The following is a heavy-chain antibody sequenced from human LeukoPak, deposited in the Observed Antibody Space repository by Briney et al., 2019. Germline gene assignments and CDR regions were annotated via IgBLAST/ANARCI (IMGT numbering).Heavy chain of an antibody. V-gene: IGHV3-23*01. CDR1: GFSFTSYA. Sequence: GGSLRLSCAASGFSFTSYAMSWVRQAPGKGLEWVSAISGSGGSTYYADAVKGRFTISRDNAKNSLYLQMNSLRDEDTAVYYCASSGSYRFDYWGQGTLVTVSS. D-gene: IGHD1-26*01. CDR3: ASSGSYRFDY. CDR2: ISGSGGST. J-gene: IGHJ4*02.